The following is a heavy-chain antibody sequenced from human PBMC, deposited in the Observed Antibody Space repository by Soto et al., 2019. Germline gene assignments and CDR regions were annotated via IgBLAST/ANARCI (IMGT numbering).Heavy chain of an antibody. J-gene: IGHJ6*02. CDR1: GGTFSSYA. Sequence: SVKVSCKASGGTFSSYAISWVRQAPGQGLEWMGGIIPIFGTANYAQKFQGRVTITADESTSTAYMELSSLRSGDTAVYYCAVQPPSPPPMAARYFFVMDAWGPWTTV. V-gene: IGHV1-69*13. CDR3: AVQPPSPPPMAARYFFVMDA. CDR2: IIPIFGTA. D-gene: IGHD6-6*01.